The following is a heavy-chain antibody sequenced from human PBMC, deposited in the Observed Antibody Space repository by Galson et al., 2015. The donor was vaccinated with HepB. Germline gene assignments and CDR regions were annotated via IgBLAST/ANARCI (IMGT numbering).Heavy chain of an antibody. D-gene: IGHD5-12*01. CDR1: GYTFTSYA. Sequence: SVKVSCKASGYTFTSYAMNWVRQAPGQGLEWMGWINTNTGNPTYAQGFTGRFVFSLDTSVSTAYLPISSLKAEDTAVYYCARGQLLVAIRRRDNWFDPWGQGTLVTVSS. V-gene: IGHV7-4-1*02. CDR2: INTNTGNP. J-gene: IGHJ5*02. CDR3: ARGQLLVAIRRRDNWFDP.